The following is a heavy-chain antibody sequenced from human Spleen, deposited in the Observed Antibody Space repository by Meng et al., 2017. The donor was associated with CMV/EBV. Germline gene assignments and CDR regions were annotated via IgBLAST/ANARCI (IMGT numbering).Heavy chain of an antibody. D-gene: IGHD3/OR15-3a*01. CDR1: GDCLTSGDDY. Sequence: SGDCLTSGDDYWSWIRQPPGKGLEWIGYIYYSGSTYYNPSLRSRLTISVDTSRNEFSLSMNSVTAADTAVYYCARVVDWRYYWFDPWGQGSLVTVSS. V-gene: IGHV4-30-4*08. CDR2: IYYSGST. CDR3: ARVVDWRYYWFDP. J-gene: IGHJ5*02.